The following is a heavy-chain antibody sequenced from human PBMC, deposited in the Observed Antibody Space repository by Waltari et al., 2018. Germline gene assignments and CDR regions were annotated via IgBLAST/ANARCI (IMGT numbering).Heavy chain of an antibody. CDR2: IYYSGST. CDR3: ARQTLVATGYFDY. CDR1: GGSISSSSYF. Sequence: QLQLQESGPGLVKPSENLSLTCPVSGGSISSSSYFWGWIRQPPGKGLEWIGSIYYSGSTYYNPSLKSRVTISVDTSKNQFSLKLSSVTAADTAVYYCARQTLVATGYFDYWGQGTLVTVSS. J-gene: IGHJ4*02. V-gene: IGHV4-39*01. D-gene: IGHD5-12*01.